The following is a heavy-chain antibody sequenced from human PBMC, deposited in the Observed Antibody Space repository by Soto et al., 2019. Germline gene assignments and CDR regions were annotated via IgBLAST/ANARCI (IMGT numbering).Heavy chain of an antibody. CDR2: IGSKANSYAT. J-gene: IGHJ4*02. Sequence: EVQLVESGGGLVQPGGSLKLSCAASGFTFSASNIHWVRQASGKGLEWVGRIGSKANSYATAYAASVKGRFTVSRDDSKNTAYLQMNSLKTEDTAVYYCASVFDRSGLDCRGQGPLVTVSS. CDR3: ASVFDRSGLDC. D-gene: IGHD3-22*01. CDR1: GFTFSASN. V-gene: IGHV3-73*01.